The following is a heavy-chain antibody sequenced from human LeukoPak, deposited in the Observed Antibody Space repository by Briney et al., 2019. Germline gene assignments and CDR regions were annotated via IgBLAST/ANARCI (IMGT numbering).Heavy chain of an antibody. V-gene: IGHV3-23*01. D-gene: IGHD2-8*01. CDR2: ISSGSDRT. CDR1: GFTLRNYA. CDR3: AKDQAGYNGVSDL. Sequence: GGSLRLSCAASGFTLRNYAMSWVRHAPGEGLECVSAISSGSDRTNYARSVKGRFTISRDNSKNTLYLQMNSLRADDTAVYCCAKDQAGYNGVSDLWGQGTLVTVSS. J-gene: IGHJ5*02.